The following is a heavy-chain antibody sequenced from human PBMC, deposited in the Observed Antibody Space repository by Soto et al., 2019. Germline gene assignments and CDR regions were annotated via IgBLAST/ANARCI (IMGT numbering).Heavy chain of an antibody. CDR2: ISGSGGST. CDR1: GFTFSSYA. D-gene: IGHD4-17*01. V-gene: IGHV3-23*01. J-gene: IGHJ3*02. CDR3: AKTGDYERWIPGVNAFDI. Sequence: GGSLRLSCAASGFTFSSYAMSWVRQAPGKGLEWVSAISGSGGSTYYADSVKGRFTISRDNSKNTLYLQMNSLRAEDTAVYYCAKTGDYERWIPGVNAFDIWGQGTMVTVSS.